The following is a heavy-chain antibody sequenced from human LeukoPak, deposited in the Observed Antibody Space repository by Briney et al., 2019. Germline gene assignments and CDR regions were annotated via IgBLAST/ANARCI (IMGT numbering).Heavy chain of an antibody. CDR2: ISTTGTTV. V-gene: IGHV3-48*03. CDR3: VRGGRLTGLACDS. CDR1: GFTFSTYD. D-gene: IGHD7-27*01. Sequence: PGRSLRLSCAASGFTFSTYDMNWVRQAPGKGLEWVSHISTTGTTVYYADAVKGRFTISRDNAKNSLYLQMNSLRAEDTAVYYCVRGGRLTGLACDSWGQGTLVTVSS. J-gene: IGHJ4*02.